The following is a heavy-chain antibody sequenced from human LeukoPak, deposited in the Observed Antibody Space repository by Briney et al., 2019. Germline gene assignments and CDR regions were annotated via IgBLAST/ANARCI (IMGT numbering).Heavy chain of an antibody. CDR2: INHSGST. CDR1: GGSISSGGYY. D-gene: IGHD3-22*01. J-gene: IGHJ5*02. CDR3: ARRSRYDSSGQKFDP. V-gene: IGHV4-39*07. Sequence: TSETLSLTCTVSGGSISSGGYYWSWIRQPPGKGLEWIGEINHSGSTNYNPSLKSRVTISVDTSKNQFSLKLSSVTAADTAVYYCARRSRYDSSGQKFDPWGQGTLVTVSS.